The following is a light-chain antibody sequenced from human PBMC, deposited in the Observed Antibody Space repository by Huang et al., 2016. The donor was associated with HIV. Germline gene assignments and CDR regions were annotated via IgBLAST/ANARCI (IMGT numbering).Light chain of an antibody. J-gene: IGKJ3*01. CDR1: QSISTN. CDR2: GAS. CDR3: QQYNTFYS. Sequence: EIVMTQSPATLSLSPGERATLTCRASQSISTNLAWYQQKPGRAPSLLIYGASTRATGIPARFSGSASGTEFTLTISSLQSEDFAVYYCQQYNTFYSFGPGTKVDIK. V-gene: IGKV3-15*01.